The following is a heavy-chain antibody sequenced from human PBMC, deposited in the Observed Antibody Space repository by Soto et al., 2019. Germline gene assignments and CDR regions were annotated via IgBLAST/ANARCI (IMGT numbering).Heavy chain of an antibody. V-gene: IGHV3-74*03. D-gene: IGHD6-19*01. CDR1: GFTFSRYW. Sequence: GGSLRLSCAASGFTFSRYWMHWVRQAPGEGLVWVSHINDDGTITTYADSVKGRFTISRDNAENTVYLEMNSLRVEDTAIYYCARRYSSGWYNDYWGQGAPVTVSS. J-gene: IGHJ4*02. CDR3: ARRYSSGWYNDY. CDR2: INDDGTIT.